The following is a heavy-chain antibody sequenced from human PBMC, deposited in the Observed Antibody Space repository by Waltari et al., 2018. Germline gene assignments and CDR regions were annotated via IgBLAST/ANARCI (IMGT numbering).Heavy chain of an antibody. CDR3: ARDQNYYGMDV. V-gene: IGHV4-59*01. J-gene: IGHJ6*02. Sequence: QVQLQESGPGLVKPSETLSLTCTVSGGSISSYYWSWIRQPPGKGLEWIGYIYYSGSTNSNPSLKSRVTISVDTSKNQFSLKLSSVTAADTAVYYCARDQNYYGMDVWGQGTTVTVSS. CDR1: GGSISSYY. CDR2: IYYSGST.